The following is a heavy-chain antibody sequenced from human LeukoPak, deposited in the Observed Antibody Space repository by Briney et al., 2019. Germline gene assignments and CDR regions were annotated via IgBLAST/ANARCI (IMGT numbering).Heavy chain of an antibody. V-gene: IGHV3-48*04. Sequence: GGSLRLSCAASGFTFSSYSMNWVRQAPGKGLEWVSYISSSGSTIYYADSVKGRFTISRDNAKNSLYLQMNSLRAEDTAVYYCARGGLVRGVIIEYYFDYWGQGTLVTVSS. CDR3: ARGGLVRGVIIEYYFDY. CDR2: ISSSGSTI. CDR1: GFTFSSYS. J-gene: IGHJ4*02. D-gene: IGHD3-10*01.